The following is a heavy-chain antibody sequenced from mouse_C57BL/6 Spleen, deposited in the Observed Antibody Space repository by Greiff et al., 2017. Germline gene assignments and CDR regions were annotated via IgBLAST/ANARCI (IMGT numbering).Heavy chain of an antibody. D-gene: IGHD1-1*01. CDR2: IFPGSGST. Sequence: QVQLQQSGPELVKPGASVKISCKASGYTFTDYYINWVKQRPGQGLEWIGWIFPGSGSTYYNEKFKGKATLTVDNSSSTAYMLLSSLTSEDSAVYFCARARVLYYYGSGAMDYWGQGTSVTVSS. CDR3: ARARVLYYYGSGAMDY. CDR1: GYTFTDYY. J-gene: IGHJ4*01. V-gene: IGHV1-75*01.